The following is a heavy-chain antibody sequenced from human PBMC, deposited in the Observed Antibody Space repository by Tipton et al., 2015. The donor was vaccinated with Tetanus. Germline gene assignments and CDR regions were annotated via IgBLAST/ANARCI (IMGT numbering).Heavy chain of an antibody. V-gene: IGHV4-30-2*01. Sequence: WSWIRQPPGKGLEWIGYIYHSGSTYYNPSLKSRVTISVDRSKNQFSLKLSSVTAADTAVYYCARVSSSGTWFDPWGQGTLVTVSS. D-gene: IGHD3-22*01. CDR3: ARVSSSGTWFDP. J-gene: IGHJ5*02. CDR2: IYHSGST.